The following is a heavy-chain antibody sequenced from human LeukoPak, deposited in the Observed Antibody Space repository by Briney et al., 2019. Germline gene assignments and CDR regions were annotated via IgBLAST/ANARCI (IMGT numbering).Heavy chain of an antibody. V-gene: IGHV3-23*01. CDR3: AKNPPRARTYYYGSGSFSRGYNYYYYMDV. J-gene: IGHJ6*03. Sequence: GGSLRLSCAASGFTFSSYAMSWVRQAPGKGLEWVSAISGSGGSTYYAGSVKGRFTISRDNSKNTLYLQMNSLRAEDTAVYYCAKNPPRARTYYYGSGSFSRGYNYYYYMDVWGKGTTVTVSS. CDR2: ISGSGGST. D-gene: IGHD3-10*01. CDR1: GFTFSSYA.